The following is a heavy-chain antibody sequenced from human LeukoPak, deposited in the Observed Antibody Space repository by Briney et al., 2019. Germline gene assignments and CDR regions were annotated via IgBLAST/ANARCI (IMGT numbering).Heavy chain of an antibody. V-gene: IGHV3-30-3*01. Sequence: PGGSLRLSCAASGFTFSSYAMHWVRQAPGKGLEWVAVISYDGSNKYYADSVKGRFTISRDNSKNTLYLKMNSLRAEDTAVYYCAKDPGDIVVVVAATYFDYWGQGTLVTVSS. CDR3: AKDPGDIVVVVAATYFDY. CDR2: ISYDGSNK. D-gene: IGHD2-15*01. CDR1: GFTFSSYA. J-gene: IGHJ4*02.